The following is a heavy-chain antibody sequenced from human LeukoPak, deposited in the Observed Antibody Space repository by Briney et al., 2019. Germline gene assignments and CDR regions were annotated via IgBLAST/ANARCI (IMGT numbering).Heavy chain of an antibody. D-gene: IGHD6-13*01. CDR2: IYSGGST. CDR1: GFTASSNY. Sequence: GGSLRLSCAASGFTASSNYMSWVREAPGKGKEWVSVIYSGGSTYYADSVKGRFTISRDNSKNTLYLQMNSLRAEHTAVYYCAREAYSSSWYYFDYWGQGTLVTVSS. CDR3: AREAYSSSWYYFDY. V-gene: IGHV3-66*01. J-gene: IGHJ4*02.